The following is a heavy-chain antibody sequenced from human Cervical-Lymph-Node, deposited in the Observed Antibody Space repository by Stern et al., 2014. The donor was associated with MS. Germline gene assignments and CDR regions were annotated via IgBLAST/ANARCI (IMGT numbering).Heavy chain of an antibody. Sequence: VQLVQSGAEVKKPGASVKVSCKASGYIFTSYDINWVRQASGQGLEWMAWINPDSGDTGYAQKFQGRVTLTRDTSINTAYMEMTSLTSDDTAIYYCTKAWESWGQGTLITVSS. V-gene: IGHV1-8*01. CDR2: INPDSGDT. CDR3: TKAWES. J-gene: IGHJ5*02. D-gene: IGHD1-26*01. CDR1: GYIFTSYD.